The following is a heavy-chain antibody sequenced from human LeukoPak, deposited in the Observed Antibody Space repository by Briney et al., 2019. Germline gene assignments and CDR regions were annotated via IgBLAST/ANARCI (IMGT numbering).Heavy chain of an antibody. Sequence: PGGSLRLSCAASGFTFSSYSMNWVRQAPGKGLEWVSYISSSSSTIYYADSVKGRFTISRDNAKNSLYLQMNSLRDEDTAVYYCARVSASGSGSRGWFGELFPYYFDYWGQGTLVTVSS. V-gene: IGHV3-48*02. CDR1: GFTFSSYS. D-gene: IGHD3-10*01. CDR3: ARVSASGSGSRGWFGELFPYYFDY. CDR2: ISSSSSTI. J-gene: IGHJ4*02.